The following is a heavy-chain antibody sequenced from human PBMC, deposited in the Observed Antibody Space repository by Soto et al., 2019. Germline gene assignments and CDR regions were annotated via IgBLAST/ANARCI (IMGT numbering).Heavy chain of an antibody. J-gene: IGHJ4*02. D-gene: IGHD3-10*01. V-gene: IGHV3-23*01. CDR3: AKKVNSGPGSQYFDY. CDR2: FRTGADDGTT. CDR1: GFTFSSYS. Sequence: GGSLRLSCAASGFTFSSYSMSWVRQAPGKGLEWVSGFRTGADDGTTYYADSVKGRFTISRDISKNTLFLQMNSLRAEDTAIYYCAKKVNSGPGSQYFDYWGQGTLVTVSS.